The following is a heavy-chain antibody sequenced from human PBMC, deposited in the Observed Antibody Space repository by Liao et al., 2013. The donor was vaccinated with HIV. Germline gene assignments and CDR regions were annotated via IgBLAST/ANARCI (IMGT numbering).Heavy chain of an antibody. Sequence: QVQLQQWGAGLLKPSETLSLTCAVYGGSFSGYYWSWIRQPPGKGLEWIGEINHSGSTNYNPSLKSRVTISVDTSKNQFSLKLSSVTAADTAVYYCATTLLGYVFWSVIRLLLDYVGRREPGPPSP. D-gene: IGHD3-3*01. J-gene: IGHJ4*03. CDR2: INHSGST. V-gene: IGHV4-34*01. CDR1: GGSFSGYY. CDR3: ATTLLGYVFWSVIRLLLDY.